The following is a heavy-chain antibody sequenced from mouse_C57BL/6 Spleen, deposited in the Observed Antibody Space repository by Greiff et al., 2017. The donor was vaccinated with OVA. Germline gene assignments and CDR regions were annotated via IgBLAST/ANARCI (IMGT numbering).Heavy chain of an antibody. CDR2: IYPGNGDT. J-gene: IGHJ4*01. D-gene: IGHD1-1*01. CDR3: ARPNYGGSYDAMDY. V-gene: IGHV1-12*01. CDR1: GYTFTSYN. Sequence: LQQSGAELVRPGASVKMSCKASGYTFTSYNMHWVKQTPRQGLEWIGAIYPGNGDTSYNQKFKGKATLTVDKSSSTAYMQLSSLTSEDSAVYFCARPNYGGSYDAMDYWGQGTSVTVSS.